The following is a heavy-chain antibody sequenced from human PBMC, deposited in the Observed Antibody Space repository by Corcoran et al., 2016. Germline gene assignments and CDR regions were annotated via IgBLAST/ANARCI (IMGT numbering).Heavy chain of an antibody. D-gene: IGHD1-26*01. J-gene: IGHJ5*02. Sequence: EVQQVESGGGLVQPGGSLSLSCAASGFTFSSYWMHWIRQAPGKELVWVSRINSDGSSTSYADSVKCRFTISRANAKNTLYLQMNSLRGEDTAVYYCARGGERGSYYWFDPWGQGTLVTVSS. CDR3: ARGGERGSYYWFDP. CDR1: GFTFSSYW. V-gene: IGHV3-74*01. CDR2: INSDGSST.